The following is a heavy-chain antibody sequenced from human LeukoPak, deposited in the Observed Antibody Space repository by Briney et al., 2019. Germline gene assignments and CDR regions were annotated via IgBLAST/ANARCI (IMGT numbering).Heavy chain of an antibody. Sequence: SETLSLTCTVYGESFNNYYWSWIRQPPGKGLEWSGEINHSGSTNYNPSLKSRVTISVDTSENQFSLKPSSVTAAGTAVYYCARVAGEYCSGGSCLCYFDYWGQGTLVTVSS. D-gene: IGHD2-15*01. CDR1: GESFNNYY. CDR3: ARVAGEYCSGGSCLCYFDY. J-gene: IGHJ4*02. V-gene: IGHV4-34*01. CDR2: INHSGST.